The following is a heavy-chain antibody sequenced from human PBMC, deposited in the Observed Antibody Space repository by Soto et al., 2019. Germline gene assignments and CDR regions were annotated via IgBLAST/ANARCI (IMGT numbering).Heavy chain of an antibody. CDR1: GFTFSNYW. D-gene: IGHD2-21*01. V-gene: IGHV3-7*01. J-gene: IGHJ4*02. CDR2: IKLDGTEI. CDR3: ARGILIRTAFY. Sequence: RGSLRLSCAASGFTFSNYWMSWVRQAPGKGLEWVANIKLDGTEIYYVDSVKGRFTISRDNAKNSMYLQMNSLRAEDTAVYYCARGILIRTAFYWGQGTPVTVSS.